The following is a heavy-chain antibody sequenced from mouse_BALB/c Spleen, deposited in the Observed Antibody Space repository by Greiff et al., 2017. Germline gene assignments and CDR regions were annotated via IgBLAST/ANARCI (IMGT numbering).Heavy chain of an antibody. D-gene: IGHD1-1*01. CDR3: ARDGSSPFAY. Sequence: EVKVVESGGGLVQPGGSLKLSCAASGFTFSSYGMSWVRQTPDKRLELVATINSNGGSTYYPDSVKGRFTISRDNAKNTLYLQMSSLKSEDTAMYYCARDGSSPFAYWGQGTLVTVSA. V-gene: IGHV5-6-3*01. CDR1: GFTFSSYG. J-gene: IGHJ3*01. CDR2: INSNGGST.